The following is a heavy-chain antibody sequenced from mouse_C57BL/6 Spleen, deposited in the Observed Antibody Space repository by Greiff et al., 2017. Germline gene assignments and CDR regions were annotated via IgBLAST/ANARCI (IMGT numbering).Heavy chain of an antibody. CDR2: IYPSDSET. V-gene: IGHV1-61*01. D-gene: IGHD2-3*01. CDR3: ARLDDGYYFAFDY. J-gene: IGHJ2*01. CDR1: GYTFTSYW. Sequence: QVQLQQPGAELVRPGSSVKLSCKASGYTFTSYWMDWVKQRPGQGLEWIGNIYPSDSETHYNQKFKDKATLTVDKSSSTAYMQLSSLTSEDSAVYYCARLDDGYYFAFDYWGQGTTLTVSS.